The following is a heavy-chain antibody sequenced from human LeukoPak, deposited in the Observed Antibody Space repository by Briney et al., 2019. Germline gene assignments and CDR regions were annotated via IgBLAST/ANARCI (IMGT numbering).Heavy chain of an antibody. CDR2: ISAYNGNT. D-gene: IGHD2-15*01. CDR3: ARVLGYCSGGSCYFDY. V-gene: IGHV1-18*01. CDR1: GYTFTSYG. Sequence: ASVKVSCKASGYTFTSYGISRVRQAPGQGLEWMGWISAYNGNTNYAQKLQGRVTMTTDTSTSTAYMELRSLKSDDTAVYYCARVLGYCSGGSCYFDYWGQGTLVTVSS. J-gene: IGHJ4*02.